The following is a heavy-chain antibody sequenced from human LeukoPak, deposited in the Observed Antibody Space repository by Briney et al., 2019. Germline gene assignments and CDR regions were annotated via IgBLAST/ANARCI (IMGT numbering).Heavy chain of an antibody. CDR3: ARVRYCSTNRCYDREFDN. CDR2: IYYSGNT. V-gene: IGHV4-61*01. CDR1: GGSVSSGSYY. Sequence: SETLSLTCTVSGGSVSSGSYYWSWIRQPPGKGLEWIGYIYYSGNTNYNPSLKSRVTISVDTSKNQFSLKLNSVTAADTAVYYCARVRYCSTNRCYDREFDNWGQGTLVTVSS. D-gene: IGHD2-2*01. J-gene: IGHJ4*02.